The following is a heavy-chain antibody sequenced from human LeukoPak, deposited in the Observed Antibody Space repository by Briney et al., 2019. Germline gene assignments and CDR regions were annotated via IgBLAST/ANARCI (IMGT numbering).Heavy chain of an antibody. CDR3: ARVLAGSYLDDAFDI. J-gene: IGHJ3*02. D-gene: IGHD1-26*01. CDR2: ISAYNGNT. CDR1: GYTFTSYD. V-gene: IGHV1-18*01. Sequence: ASVKVSCKASGYTFTSYDINWVRQATGQGLEWMGWISAYNGNTNYAQKLQGRVTMTTDTSTSTAYMELRSLRSDDTAVYYCARVLAGSYLDDAFDIWGQGTMVTVSS.